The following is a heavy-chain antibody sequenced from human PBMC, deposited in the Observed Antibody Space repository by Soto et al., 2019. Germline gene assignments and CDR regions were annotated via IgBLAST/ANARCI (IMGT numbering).Heavy chain of an antibody. CDR3: AKFGMATTKRSPPYYYDY. D-gene: IGHD1-1*01. CDR2: ISGSDGST. Sequence: GGSLRLSCAASGFTFSTYAMSWVRQAPGKGLEWVSTISGSDGSTYYADSVKGRFTFSRDNSKNTLYLQMNSLRAEDTAVYYCAKFGMATTKRSPPYYYDYWGQGTLVTVSS. J-gene: IGHJ4*02. V-gene: IGHV3-23*01. CDR1: GFTFSTYA.